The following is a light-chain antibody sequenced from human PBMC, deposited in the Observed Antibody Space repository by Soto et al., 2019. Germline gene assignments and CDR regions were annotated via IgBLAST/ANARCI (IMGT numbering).Light chain of an antibody. Sequence: EIALTQSPGTLSLSPGERATLSCRASQSVSSSYFAWYQQKPGQAPRLLIYGASSRATGIPDRFSGSGSGTDFAFTSSRLEPEDFAMYYCQKYGSSPPYTFGQGTKLEIK. J-gene: IGKJ2*01. CDR3: QKYGSSPPYT. CDR2: GAS. CDR1: QSVSSSY. V-gene: IGKV3-20*01.